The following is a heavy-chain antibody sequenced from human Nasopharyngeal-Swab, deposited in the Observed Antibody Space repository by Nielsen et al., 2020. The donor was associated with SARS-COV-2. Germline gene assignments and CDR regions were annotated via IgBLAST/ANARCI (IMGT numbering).Heavy chain of an antibody. Sequence: SETLSLTCTVSGDSINNHYWSWIRQPAGKGLQWIGRLYTSGSTTFKPPPNYTPSLKSRVSMSLDTSKNQFSLRLTSVTAADTAVYYCARDGGTWFDPWGQGTLVTVSS. V-gene: IGHV4-4*07. CDR2: LYTSGSTTFKPPP. J-gene: IGHJ5*02. CDR3: ARDGGTWFDP. CDR1: GDSINNHY. D-gene: IGHD3-16*01.